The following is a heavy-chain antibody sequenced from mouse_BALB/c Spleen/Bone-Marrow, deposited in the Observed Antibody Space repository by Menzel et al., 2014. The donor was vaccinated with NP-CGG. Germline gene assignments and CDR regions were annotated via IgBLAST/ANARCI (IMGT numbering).Heavy chain of an antibody. CDR3: ARGDGNYPFYAMDY. Sequence: VKLQESGAELVRPGSSVKISCKAPGYAFSSYWMNWVKQRPGQGLEWIGRIYPGDGDTNYNGKFKGKAALTADKSSSTAYMQLSSLTSEDSAVYFCARGDGNYPFYAMDYWGQGTSVTVSS. CDR1: GYAFSSYW. V-gene: IGHV1-80*01. J-gene: IGHJ4*01. D-gene: IGHD2-1*01. CDR2: IYPGDGDT.